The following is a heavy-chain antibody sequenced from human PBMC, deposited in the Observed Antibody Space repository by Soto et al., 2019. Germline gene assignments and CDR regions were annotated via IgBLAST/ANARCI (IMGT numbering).Heavy chain of an antibody. CDR3: ARAPVALYYFDY. V-gene: IGHV4-31*03. J-gene: IGHJ4*02. D-gene: IGHD5-12*01. CDR1: GGSISSGGYY. CDR2: IYYSGST. Sequence: PSETLSLTCTVSGGSISSGGYYWSWIRQHPGKGLEWIGYIYYSGSTYYNPSLKSRVTISVDTSKNQFSLKLSSVTAADTAVYYCARAPVALYYFDYWGQGTLVTVSS.